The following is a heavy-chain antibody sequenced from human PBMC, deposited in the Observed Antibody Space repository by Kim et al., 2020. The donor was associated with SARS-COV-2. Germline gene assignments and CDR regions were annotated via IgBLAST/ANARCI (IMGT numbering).Heavy chain of an antibody. Sequence: SETLSLTCAVYGGSFSGYYWSWIRQPPGKGLEWIGEINHSGSTNYNPSLKSRVTISVDTSKNQFSLKLSSVTAADTTVYYCARTRDGYKTFDIWGQGTMVTVSS. CDR1: GGSFSGYY. J-gene: IGHJ3*02. CDR3: ARTRDGYKTFDI. D-gene: IGHD5-12*01. CDR2: INHSGST. V-gene: IGHV4-34*01.